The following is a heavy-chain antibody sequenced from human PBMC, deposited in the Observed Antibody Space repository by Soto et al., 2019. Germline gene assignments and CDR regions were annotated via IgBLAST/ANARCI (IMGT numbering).Heavy chain of an antibody. Sequence: EVQLLESGGGLVQPGGSLRLSCAASGLTFGSHAMTWVRQAPGKGLEWVSGISGGGVSTYYADTVKGRFTISRDNSKNTMYLQMSSLRVEDTAVYYCAKPMAAAGRSYYYYGVDVWGQGTTVTVSS. J-gene: IGHJ6*02. D-gene: IGHD6-13*01. CDR3: AKPMAAAGRSYYYYGVDV. CDR2: ISGGGVST. CDR1: GLTFGSHA. V-gene: IGHV3-23*01.